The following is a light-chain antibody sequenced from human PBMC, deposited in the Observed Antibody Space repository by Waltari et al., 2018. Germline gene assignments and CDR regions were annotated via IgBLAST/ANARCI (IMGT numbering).Light chain of an antibody. CDR2: WAS. CDR3: HQYYSTPWT. CDR1: QSVLYSPHNKNY. V-gene: IGKV4-1*01. Sequence: DIVMTQSPDSLAVSLGERATINCQSSQSVLYSPHNKNYLAWYRQKPGQSPKLLTYWASTRESGVPDRFSGSGSGTDFTLTISSLQAEDVAVYYCHQYYSTPWTFGQGTKVEIK. J-gene: IGKJ1*01.